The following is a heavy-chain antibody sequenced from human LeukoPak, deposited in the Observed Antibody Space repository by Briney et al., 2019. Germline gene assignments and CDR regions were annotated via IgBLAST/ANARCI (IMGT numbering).Heavy chain of an antibody. V-gene: IGHV1-69*13. CDR1: GGTFSSYA. D-gene: IGHD1-26*01. J-gene: IGHJ3*02. CDR3: ARVGWGLDAFDI. CDR2: IIPIFGTA. Sequence: SVKVSCKASGGTFSSYAISWVRQAPGQGLEWMGGIIPIFGTANYAQKFQGRVTITADESTSTAYMELSSLRSEDTAVYYCARVGWGLDAFDIWGQGTMVTVSS.